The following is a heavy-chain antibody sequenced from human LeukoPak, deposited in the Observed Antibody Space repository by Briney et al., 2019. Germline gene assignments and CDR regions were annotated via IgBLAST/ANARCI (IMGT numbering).Heavy chain of an antibody. Sequence: SETLSLTCAVYGGSFSGYYWSWIRQPPGKGLEWIGEINHSGSTNYNPSLKSRVTISVDTSKNQFSLKLSSVTAADTAVYYCARGGGWYDHGYWGQGTLVTVSS. J-gene: IGHJ4*02. CDR2: INHSGST. D-gene: IGHD6-19*01. V-gene: IGHV4-34*01. CDR3: ARGGGWYDHGY. CDR1: GGSFSGYY.